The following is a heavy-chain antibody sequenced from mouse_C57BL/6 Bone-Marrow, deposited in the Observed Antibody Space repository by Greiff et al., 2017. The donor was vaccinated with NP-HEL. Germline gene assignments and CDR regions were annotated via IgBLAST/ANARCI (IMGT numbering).Heavy chain of an antibody. D-gene: IGHD1-1*01. CDR3: ARDGSSPFYAMDY. V-gene: IGHV1-81*01. J-gene: IGHJ4*01. CDR1: GYTFTSYG. CDR2: IYPRSGNT. Sequence: QVHVKQSGAELARPGASVKLSCKASGYTFTSYGISWVKQRTGQGLEWIGEIYPRSGNTYYNEKFKGKATLTADKSSSTAYMELRSLTSEDSAVYFCARDGSSPFYAMDYWGQGTSVTVSS.